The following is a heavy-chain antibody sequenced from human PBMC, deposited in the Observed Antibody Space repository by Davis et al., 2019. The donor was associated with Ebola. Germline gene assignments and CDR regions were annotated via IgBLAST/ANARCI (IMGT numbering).Heavy chain of an antibody. CDR3: AKAKRVVGGGTDPVSPYNDY. Sequence: PGGSLRLSCAASGFTFSSYAMSWVRQAPGKGLEWVSAISGSGGSTYYADSVKGRFTISRDNSKNTLYLQMNSLRAEDTAVYYCAKAKRVVGGGTDPVSPYNDYWGQGTLVTVSS. CDR1: GFTFSSYA. V-gene: IGHV3-23*01. CDR2: ISGSGGST. J-gene: IGHJ4*02. D-gene: IGHD2-15*01.